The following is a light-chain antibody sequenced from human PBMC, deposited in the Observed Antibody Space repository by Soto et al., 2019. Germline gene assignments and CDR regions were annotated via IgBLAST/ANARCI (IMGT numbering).Light chain of an antibody. Sequence: DIQMTQSPSSLSASVGDRGTITCRASQSISSYVNWYEQKTGKAPNLLISDASSLQSGVPSRFSGSGSGTDFALTISSLQPEDFATYYCQQTYTIPFTFGPGTKVDIK. V-gene: IGKV1-39*01. CDR1: QSISSY. J-gene: IGKJ3*01. CDR2: DAS. CDR3: QQTYTIPFT.